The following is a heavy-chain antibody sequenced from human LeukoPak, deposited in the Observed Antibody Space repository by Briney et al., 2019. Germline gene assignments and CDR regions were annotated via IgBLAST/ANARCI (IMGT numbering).Heavy chain of an antibody. J-gene: IGHJ5*02. CDR1: GGSISSYY. D-gene: IGHD1-7*01. V-gene: IGHV4-4*07. CDR2: IYTSGST. Sequence: SETLSLTCTVSGGSISSYYWGWIRQPAGKGLEWIGRIYTSGSTYYNPSLKSRVTTSVDTSKNQFSLKLNSVTAADTAVYYCAREMGTTPNWFDPWGQGTLVTVSS. CDR3: AREMGTTPNWFDP.